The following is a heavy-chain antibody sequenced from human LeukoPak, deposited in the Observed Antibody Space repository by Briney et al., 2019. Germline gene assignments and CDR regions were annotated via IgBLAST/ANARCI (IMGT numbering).Heavy chain of an antibody. Sequence: SETLSLTCTVSGGSISSGSYYWGWIRQPPGKGLECIGSVYYSGSTYYNPSLKSRATTSVDTSKNQFSLKLSSVTAADTAVYYCASGRQWLYFDYWGQGTLVTVSS. D-gene: IGHD6-19*01. CDR1: GGSISSGSYY. V-gene: IGHV4-39*07. CDR3: ASGRQWLYFDY. J-gene: IGHJ4*02. CDR2: VYYSGST.